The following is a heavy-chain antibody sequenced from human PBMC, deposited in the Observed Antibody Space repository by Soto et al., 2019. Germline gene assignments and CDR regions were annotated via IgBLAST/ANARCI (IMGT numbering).Heavy chain of an antibody. V-gene: IGHV4-31*03. CDR2: IYYSRRT. J-gene: IGHJ4*02. Sequence: QVQLQESGPGLVKPSQTLSLTCTVSGGSISSGGYYWSWIRQHPGKGLAWIGYIYYSRRTYYNPPHKIRVTVTVDPSKNPFPLKRSSVADADTAVYYCARAAVAGEFDYWGQGTLVTVSS. CDR3: ARAAVAGEFDY. D-gene: IGHD6-19*01. CDR1: GGSISSGGYY.